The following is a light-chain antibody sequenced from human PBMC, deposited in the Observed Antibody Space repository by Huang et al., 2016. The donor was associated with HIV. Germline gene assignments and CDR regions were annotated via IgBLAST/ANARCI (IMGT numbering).Light chain of an antibody. CDR1: ESVRSSY. CDR2: GAS. CDR3: QQYGSSPFT. Sequence: EIVLMQSPGTLSLSPGERATLSCRASESVRSSYLAWYKQNPGQAPRLLMHGASSRATGIPDRFSGSGSGTDFTLTISKLEPEDFAVYYCQQYGSSPFTFGGGTKVEIK. J-gene: IGKJ4*01. V-gene: IGKV3-20*01.